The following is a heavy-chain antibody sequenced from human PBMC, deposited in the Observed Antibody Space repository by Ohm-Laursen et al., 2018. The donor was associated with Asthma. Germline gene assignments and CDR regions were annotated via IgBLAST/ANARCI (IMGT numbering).Heavy chain of an antibody. CDR1: GFSFSSYW. V-gene: IGHV3-7*01. CDR3: ARDGRWFDP. Sequence: SLRLSCTASGFSFSSYWMSWVRQAPGKGLEWVANIKQDGSEKYYVDSVKGRFSTSRDNAKNSLYLQMNSLRVEDTAVYYCARDGRWFDPWGQGTLVTVSS. J-gene: IGHJ5*02. CDR2: IKQDGSEK.